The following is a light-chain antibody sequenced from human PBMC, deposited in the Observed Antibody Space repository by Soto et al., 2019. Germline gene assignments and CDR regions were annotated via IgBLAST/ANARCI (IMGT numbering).Light chain of an antibody. CDR2: EVS. J-gene: IGLJ3*02. Sequence: QSALTQPASVSGSPGQSITISCTGTSSDVGGYNYVSWYQQHSGKAPKLMIYEVSNRPSGVSNRFSGSKSGNTASLTISGLQAEDEADYSCSSYTSSSTLVFGGGTKVTVL. CDR3: SSYTSSSTLV. CDR1: SSDVGGYNY. V-gene: IGLV2-14*01.